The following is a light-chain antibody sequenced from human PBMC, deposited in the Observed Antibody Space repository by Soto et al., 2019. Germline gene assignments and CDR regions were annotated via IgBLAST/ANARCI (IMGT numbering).Light chain of an antibody. CDR3: QQYGSAPLT. CDR1: QSVSSSF. CDR2: GAS. Sequence: EIVLTQSPGTLSLSPGERATLSCRASQSVSSSFLAWYQQKPGQAPRLLIYGASSRATGIPDRLSGSESGTDFTLTISRLEPEDVAVYYCQQYGSAPLTFGVGTKVESK. V-gene: IGKV3-20*01. J-gene: IGKJ4*01.